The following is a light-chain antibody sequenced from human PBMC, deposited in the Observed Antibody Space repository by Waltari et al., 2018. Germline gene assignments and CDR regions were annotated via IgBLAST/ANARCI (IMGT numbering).Light chain of an antibody. J-gene: IGKJ1*01. V-gene: IGKV3-15*01. CDR1: QSVSSD. CDR2: DAS. CDR3: HQYYNWPT. Sequence: EIVMTQSPATLSVSPGEGATLSCRASQSVSSDLAWYQQKPGQPPRLLIYDASTRATGIPARFSGSGSGTVFTLTISSLRSEDFAVYYCHQYYNWPTFGQGTKVEI.